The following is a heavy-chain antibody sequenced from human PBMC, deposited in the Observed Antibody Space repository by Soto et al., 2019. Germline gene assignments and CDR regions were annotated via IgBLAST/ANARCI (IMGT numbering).Heavy chain of an antibody. Sequence: LSLTCAVYGGSFSGYYCSWIRQPPGKGLEWIGEINHSGSTNYNPSLKSRVTISVDTSKNQFSLKLSSVTATDTAVYYSARVPRLRWYSGWFDPWGQGTLVTVSS. J-gene: IGHJ5*02. CDR1: GGSFSGYY. D-gene: IGHD4-17*01. V-gene: IGHV4-34*01. CDR3: ARVPRLRWYSGWFDP. CDR2: INHSGST.